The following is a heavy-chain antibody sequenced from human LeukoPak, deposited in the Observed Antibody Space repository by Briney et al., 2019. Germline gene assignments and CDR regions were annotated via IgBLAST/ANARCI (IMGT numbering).Heavy chain of an antibody. Sequence: SATLSLTFAVYGGSFSGYYWSWIRPPPGKGLGWIGEINHSGSTNYNPSLKSRVTISVDTSKNQFSLKLSSVTAADTAVYYCARACSSVPNSSSWSYYYYYYMDVWGKGTTVTVSS. V-gene: IGHV4-34*01. D-gene: IGHD6-13*01. CDR3: ARACSSVPNSSSWSYYYYYYMDV. J-gene: IGHJ6*03. CDR2: INHSGST. CDR1: GGSFSGYY.